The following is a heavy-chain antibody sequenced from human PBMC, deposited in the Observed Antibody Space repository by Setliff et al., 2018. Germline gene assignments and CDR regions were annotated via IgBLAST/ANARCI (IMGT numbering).Heavy chain of an antibody. V-gene: IGHV1-69*13. CDR1: GGTFSSYA. J-gene: IGHJ6*02. D-gene: IGHD6-19*01. CDR3: ARAYSSGWYAVYIHYYGMDV. CDR2: IIPIFGTA. Sequence: GASVKVSCKASGGTFSSYAISWVRQAPGQGLEWMGGIIPIFGTANYAQKFQGRVTITADESTSTAYMELSSLRSEDTAVYYCARAYSSGWYAVYIHYYGMDVWGQGTTVTVS.